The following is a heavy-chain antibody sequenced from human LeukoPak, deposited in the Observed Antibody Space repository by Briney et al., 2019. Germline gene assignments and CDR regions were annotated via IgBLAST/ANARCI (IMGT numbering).Heavy chain of an antibody. CDR2: IKQDGSEK. J-gene: IGHJ4*02. V-gene: IGHV3-7*01. D-gene: IGHD3-22*01. Sequence: PGGSLRLSCAASGFTFSSYWMSWVRQAPGKGLEWVANIKQDGSEKYYVDSVKGRFTISRDNAKNSLYLQMNSLRAEDTAVYYCARPYYYDSSGYYSYFDYWGQGTLVTVSS. CDR1: GFTFSSYW. CDR3: ARPYYYDSSGYYSYFDY.